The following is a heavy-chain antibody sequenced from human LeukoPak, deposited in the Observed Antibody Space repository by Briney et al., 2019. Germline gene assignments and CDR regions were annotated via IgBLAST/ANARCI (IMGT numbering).Heavy chain of an antibody. V-gene: IGHV4-34*01. J-gene: IGHJ4*02. CDR3: ARGTSGSYLGDY. CDR2: IHPSGST. CDR1: GGSFSGYF. D-gene: IGHD1-26*01. Sequence: SETLSLTCAVFGGSFSGYFLTWIRQPPGKGLEWIGEIHPSGSTNYNPSLKSRVTISLDTSKNQFSLKLSSVTAADTAVYYCARGTSGSYLGDYWGQGTLVTVSS.